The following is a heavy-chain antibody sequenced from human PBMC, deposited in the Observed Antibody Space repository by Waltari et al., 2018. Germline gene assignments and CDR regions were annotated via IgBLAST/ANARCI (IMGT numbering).Heavy chain of an antibody. V-gene: IGHV4-34*01. D-gene: IGHD3-22*01. CDR3: ARGHGNSSGYSPPGY. J-gene: IGHJ4*02. Sequence: QVQLQQWGAGLLKPSETLSLTCAVYGGSFSGYYWSWIRQPPGKGLEWIGEINHRVSTNYTPSLKSRVTISVDTAKNQFSLKRSSVTAADTAVYYGARGHGNSSGYSPPGYWGQGTLVTVSS. CDR2: INHRVST. CDR1: GGSFSGYY.